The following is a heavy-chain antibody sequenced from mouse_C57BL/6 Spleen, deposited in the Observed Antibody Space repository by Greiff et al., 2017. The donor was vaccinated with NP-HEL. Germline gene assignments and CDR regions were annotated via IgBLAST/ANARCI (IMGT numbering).Heavy chain of an antibody. Sequence: VQLQQSGPELVKPGASVKMSCKASGYTFTDYNMHWVKQSHGKSLEWIGYINPNNGGTSYNQKFKGKATLTVNKSSSTAYMELRSLTSEDSAVYYCARESYYGSSYRYFDVWGTGTTVTVSS. J-gene: IGHJ1*03. CDR2: INPNNGGT. D-gene: IGHD1-1*01. CDR3: ARESYYGSSYRYFDV. CDR1: GYTFTDYN. V-gene: IGHV1-22*01.